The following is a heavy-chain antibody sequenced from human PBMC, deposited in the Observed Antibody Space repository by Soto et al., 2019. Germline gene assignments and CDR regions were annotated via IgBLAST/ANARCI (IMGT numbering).Heavy chain of an antibody. D-gene: IGHD2-21*01. V-gene: IGHV3-30*03. Sequence: QVHLVESGGGVVQPGRSLRLSCADSGFTFSYYGMHWVRQAPGKGLEWVAFISYDENHKYYSDSVTSRFTISRDNSNITRFLQMSFLRAEDTVTYSCAIDGFDGCSIPVGFGTWGQGPLVSVSS. CDR3: AIDGFDGCSIPVGFGT. J-gene: IGHJ5*02. CDR2: ISYDENHK. CDR1: GFTFSYYG.